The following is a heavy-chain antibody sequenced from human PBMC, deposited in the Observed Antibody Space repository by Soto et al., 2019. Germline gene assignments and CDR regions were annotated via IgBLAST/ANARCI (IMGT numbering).Heavy chain of an antibody. V-gene: IGHV3-23*01. J-gene: IGHJ6*02. CDR3: EKDPHWFDMVV. Sequence: PGVPLRLSCATSGFTSGTYGMHWARQAPGKGLEWVAVISGSEDNIHYADSVKGRFTISRDNSMNTLYLQMNSLRADDTAIYYCEKDPHWFDMVVLGQGTTVTV. CDR1: GFTSGTYG. D-gene: IGHD3-10*01. CDR2: ISGSEDNI.